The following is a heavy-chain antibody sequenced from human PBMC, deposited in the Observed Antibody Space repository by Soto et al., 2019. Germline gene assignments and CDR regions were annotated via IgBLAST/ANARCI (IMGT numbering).Heavy chain of an antibody. J-gene: IGHJ6*03. CDR3: ARLRRSGDYPYFYYYMDV. CDR2: FYYSGST. CDR1: GGSISTSGYY. V-gene: IGHV4-39*01. D-gene: IGHD4-17*01. Sequence: SETLSLTCSVSGGSISTSGYYWVWIRQPPGKGLEWIGSFYYSGSTYYNPSLNSRVTISVDTSKDRFSLRLSSVTAAVTAVFYCARLRRSGDYPYFYYYMDVWGKGTTGTVSS.